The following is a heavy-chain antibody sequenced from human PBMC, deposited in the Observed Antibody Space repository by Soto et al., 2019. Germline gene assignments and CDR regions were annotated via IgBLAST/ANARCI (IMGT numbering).Heavy chain of an antibody. D-gene: IGHD6-13*01. Sequence: GSLRLSGAASGFTFSSYGMHWVRQAPGKGLEWVAVIWYDGSNKYYADSVKSRFTISRDNSKNTLYLQMNSLRAEDTAVYYCATTAYSSSWYYFDYWGQGTLVTVSS. V-gene: IGHV3-33*01. CDR2: IWYDGSNK. CDR3: ATTAYSSSWYYFDY. CDR1: GFTFSSYG. J-gene: IGHJ4*02.